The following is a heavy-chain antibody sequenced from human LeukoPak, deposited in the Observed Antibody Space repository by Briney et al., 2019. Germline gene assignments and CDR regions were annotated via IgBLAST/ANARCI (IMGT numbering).Heavy chain of an antibody. D-gene: IGHD6-19*01. CDR1: GFTFSSYW. V-gene: IGHV3-7*01. J-gene: IGHJ5*02. CDR2: IKQDGSEK. Sequence: PGGSLRLSCAASGFTFSSYWMSWVRQAPGKGLEWVANIKQDGSEKYYVDSVKGRFTISRDNAKNSLYLQMNSLRAEVTAVYYCARDFRYLYSSGWYPTLNPWGQGTLVAVSS. CDR3: ARDFRYLYSSGWYPTLNP.